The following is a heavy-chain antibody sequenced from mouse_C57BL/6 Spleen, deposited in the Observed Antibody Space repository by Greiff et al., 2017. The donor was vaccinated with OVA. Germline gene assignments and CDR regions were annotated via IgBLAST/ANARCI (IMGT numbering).Heavy chain of an antibody. CDR3: ARDRGGAVMDY. D-gene: IGHD1-1*02. CDR2: ISDGGSYT. CDR1: GFTFSSYA. V-gene: IGHV5-4*01. J-gene: IGHJ4*01. Sequence: EVQLVESGGGLVKPGGSLKLSCAASGFTFSSYAMPWVRQTPEKRLEWVANISDGGSYTYYPDNVKGRFTISRDNAKNNLYLQMSQLKSEDAAMYYCARDRGGAVMDYWGQGTSVTVSS.